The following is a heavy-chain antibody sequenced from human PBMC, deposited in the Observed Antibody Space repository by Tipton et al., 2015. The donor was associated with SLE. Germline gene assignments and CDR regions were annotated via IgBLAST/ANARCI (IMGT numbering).Heavy chain of an antibody. CDR2: IYYSGGT. Sequence: TLSLTCTVSGGSISSHYWSWIRQPPGKGLEWIGYIYYSGGTYYNPSLKSRVTISVDTSKNQFSLKLSSVTAADTAVYYCARPQIKDGYYFDYWGQGTLVTVSS. CDR1: GGSISSHY. V-gene: IGHV4-59*11. D-gene: IGHD3-10*01. CDR3: ARPQIKDGYYFDY. J-gene: IGHJ4*02.